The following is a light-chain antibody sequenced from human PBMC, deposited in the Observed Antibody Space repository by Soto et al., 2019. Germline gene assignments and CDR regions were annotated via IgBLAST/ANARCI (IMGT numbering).Light chain of an antibody. CDR3: AAWDDSLNVVA. CDR1: WSNIGKNT. V-gene: IGLV1-44*01. CDR2: TSN. J-gene: IGLJ2*01. Sequence: QSVLTQPPSASGPPGQTVTISCSGTWSNIGKNTLNWYQQVPGTAPKLLISTSNHRPSGVRGRFSGSKSGTSASLAISGLQSGDEADYFCAAWDDSLNVVAFGGGTKVTVL.